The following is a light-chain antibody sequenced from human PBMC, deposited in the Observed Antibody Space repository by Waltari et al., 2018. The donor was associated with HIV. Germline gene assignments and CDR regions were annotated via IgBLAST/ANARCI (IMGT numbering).Light chain of an antibody. V-gene: IGLV2-23*02. J-gene: IGLJ2*01. CDR3: CSFARSGIP. CDR2: EFS. Sequence: QSALTQPASVSGSFGQSITISCTGTSSDVGSYKLVSWYQYHPGKAPKLIIDEFSKRPSGVSNRFVVSKSGNTASRTGSVLQAEDEAHYYCCSFARSGIPFGGGTKLTVL. CDR1: SSDVGSYKL.